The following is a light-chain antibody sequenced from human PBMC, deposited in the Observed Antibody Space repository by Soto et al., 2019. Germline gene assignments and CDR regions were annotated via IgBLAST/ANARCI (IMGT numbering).Light chain of an antibody. CDR3: QQRSDWPPIT. Sequence: EIVLTQSPATLSLSPGESATLSCRASQSVSSYLAWYQQKPGQAPRLLIYDASNRATGIPARFSGSGSGTDFTLTISSLEPEDFAVYYWQQRSDWPPITFGQGTRLEIK. CDR1: QSVSSY. J-gene: IGKJ5*01. V-gene: IGKV3-11*01. CDR2: DAS.